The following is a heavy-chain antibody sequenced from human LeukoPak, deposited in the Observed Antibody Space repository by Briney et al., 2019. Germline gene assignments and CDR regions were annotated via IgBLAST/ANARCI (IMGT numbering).Heavy chain of an antibody. J-gene: IGHJ5*02. CDR1: GGTFSSYA. V-gene: IGHV1-69*13. Sequence: ASVKVSCKASGGTFSSYAISWVRQAPGQGLEWMGGIIPIFGTANYAQKFRGRVTITADESTSTAYMELSSLRSEDTAVYYCVREEQQWLVEGPIYNWFDPWGQGTLVTVSS. CDR3: VREEQQWLVEGPIYNWFDP. CDR2: IIPIFGTA. D-gene: IGHD6-19*01.